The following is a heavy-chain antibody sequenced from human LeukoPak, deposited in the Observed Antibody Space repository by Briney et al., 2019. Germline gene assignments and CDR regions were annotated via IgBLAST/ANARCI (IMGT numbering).Heavy chain of an antibody. CDR1: GFIFTSYG. D-gene: IGHD2-15*01. V-gene: IGHV3-21*04. Sequence: GGSLRLSCTASGFIFTSYGMNWVRQAPGKGLEWVSYISSSGPNIFYADSVKGRFTLSRDQAKDSVFLQMNSLRAEDTALYFCARDAVMGATPFYFDSWGQGALVTVSS. CDR2: ISSSGPNI. CDR3: ARDAVMGATPFYFDS. J-gene: IGHJ4*02.